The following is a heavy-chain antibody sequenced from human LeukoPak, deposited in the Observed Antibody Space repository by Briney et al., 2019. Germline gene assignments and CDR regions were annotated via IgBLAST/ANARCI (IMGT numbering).Heavy chain of an antibody. Sequence: ASVKVSCKASRYNFTSNAMHWVRQAPGRGLEWMGWINTNTGDPTYAQGFTGRFVFSLDTSVTTTYLQINSLKAEDTAVYYCAVGLNSRWPNWYFDLWGRGTLVTVSS. D-gene: IGHD6-13*01. CDR1: RYNFTSNA. CDR3: AVGLNSRWPNWYFDL. V-gene: IGHV7-4-1*02. CDR2: INTNTGDP. J-gene: IGHJ2*01.